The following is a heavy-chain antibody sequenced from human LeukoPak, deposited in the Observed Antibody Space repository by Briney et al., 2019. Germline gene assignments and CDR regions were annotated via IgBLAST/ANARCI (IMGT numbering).Heavy chain of an antibody. CDR2: IAKDGSNT. J-gene: IGHJ6*03. Sequence: GGSLRLSCGVSGFSFSIYTLHWVRQAPGRGLEWVAVIAKDGSNTNYVDSVKGRFTISRDNSKNTLYLQMNSLRAEDTAVYYCAKNVREADWYYYYMDVWGKGTTVTVSS. CDR3: AKNVREADWYYYYMDV. CDR1: GFSFSIYT. D-gene: IGHD3-9*01. V-gene: IGHV3-30*18.